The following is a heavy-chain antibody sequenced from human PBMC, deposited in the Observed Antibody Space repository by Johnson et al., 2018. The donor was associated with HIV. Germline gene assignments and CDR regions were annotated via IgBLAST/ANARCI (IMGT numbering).Heavy chain of an antibody. V-gene: IGHV3-33*01. Sequence: QVQLVESGGGVVQPGRSLRLSCGASGFTFNSYGLHWVRQAPGKGLEWVAVIWYDGSNKYYADSVKGRFTISRDNSKNTLYLQMNSLRAEDTAVYYCARARDWNYGDIWGQGTMVTVSS. D-gene: IGHD1-7*01. J-gene: IGHJ3*02. CDR1: GFTFNSYG. CDR2: IWYDGSNK. CDR3: ARARDWNYGDI.